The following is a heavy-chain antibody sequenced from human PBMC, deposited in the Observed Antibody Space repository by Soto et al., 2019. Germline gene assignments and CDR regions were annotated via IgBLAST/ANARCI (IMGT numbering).Heavy chain of an antibody. D-gene: IGHD6-6*01. CDR1: GGSFSGYY. J-gene: IGHJ5*02. CDR2: INHSGST. Sequence: SETLSLTCAVYGGSFSGYYWSWIRQPPGKGLEWIGEINHSGSTNYNPSLKSRVTISVDRSKNQFSLKLSSVTAADTAVYYCARVFGPVATRRTGNWFDPWGQGTLVTVSS. CDR3: ARVFGPVATRRTGNWFDP. V-gene: IGHV4-34*01.